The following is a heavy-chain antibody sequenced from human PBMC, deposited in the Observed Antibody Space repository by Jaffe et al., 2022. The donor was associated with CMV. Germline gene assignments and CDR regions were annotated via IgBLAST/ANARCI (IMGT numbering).Heavy chain of an antibody. J-gene: IGHJ4*02. CDR3: ARLQPLLYYFDY. D-gene: IGHD2-21*02. V-gene: IGHV4-39*01. Sequence: QLQLQESGPGLVKPSETLSLTCTVSGGSISSSSYYWGWIRQPPGKGLEWIGSIYYSGSTYYNPSLKSRVTISVDTSKNQFSLKLSSVTAADTAVYYCARLQPLLYYFDYWGQGTLVTVSS. CDR1: GGSISSSSYY. CDR2: IYYSGST.